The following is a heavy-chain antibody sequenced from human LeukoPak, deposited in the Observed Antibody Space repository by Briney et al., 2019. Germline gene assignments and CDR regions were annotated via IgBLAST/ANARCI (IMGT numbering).Heavy chain of an antibody. J-gene: IGHJ4*02. Sequence: GESLKISCKASGYSFNSYWIGWVRRMPGKGLVWMGIIDPSDSETRYTPSLQGQVTISVDKSLTTADLQWNSLKASDTAMYYCARQTAMGRSGDYWGQGTLVTVSS. CDR2: IDPSDSET. D-gene: IGHD5-18*01. CDR3: ARQTAMGRSGDY. V-gene: IGHV5-51*01. CDR1: GYSFNSYW.